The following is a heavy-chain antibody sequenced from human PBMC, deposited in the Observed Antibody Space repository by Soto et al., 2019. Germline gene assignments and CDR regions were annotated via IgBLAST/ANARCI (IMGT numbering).Heavy chain of an antibody. Sequence: TLSLTCTVSGGSISSYYWSWIRQPPGKGLEWIGYIYYSGSTNYNPSLKSRVTISVDTSKNQFSLKLSSVTAADTAVYYCARSRYSGYDSVDYWGQGTLVTVSS. D-gene: IGHD5-12*01. CDR3: ARSRYSGYDSVDY. CDR2: IYYSGST. CDR1: GGSISSYY. J-gene: IGHJ4*02. V-gene: IGHV4-59*01.